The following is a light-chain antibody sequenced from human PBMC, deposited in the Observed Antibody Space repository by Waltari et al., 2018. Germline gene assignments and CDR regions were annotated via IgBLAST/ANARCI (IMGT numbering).Light chain of an antibody. CDR3: QQYNNWPGT. CDR2: GAS. V-gene: IGKV3-15*01. CDR1: QSVSSN. J-gene: IGKJ1*01. Sequence: EIVMTQSPATLSVSPGERATLSCRASQSVSSNLAWYQQKPGQAPRLLIYGASTRATGIPARFSGSGSGTEFTLTSGSMQSEDFAVYYCQQYNNWPGTFGQGTKVEIK.